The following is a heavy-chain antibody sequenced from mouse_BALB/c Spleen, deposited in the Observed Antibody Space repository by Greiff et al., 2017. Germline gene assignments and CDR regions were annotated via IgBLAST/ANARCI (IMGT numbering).Heavy chain of an antibody. CDR2: IWSGGST. Sequence: QVQLKESGPGLVQPSQSLSITCTVSGFSLTSYGVHWVRQSPGKGLEWLGVIWSGGSTDYNAAFISRLSISKDNSKSQVFFKMNSLQANDTAIYYCASYDYDGYYFDYWGQGTTLTVPS. J-gene: IGHJ2*01. CDR3: ASYDYDGYYFDY. CDR1: GFSLTSYG. V-gene: IGHV2-2*02. D-gene: IGHD2-4*01.